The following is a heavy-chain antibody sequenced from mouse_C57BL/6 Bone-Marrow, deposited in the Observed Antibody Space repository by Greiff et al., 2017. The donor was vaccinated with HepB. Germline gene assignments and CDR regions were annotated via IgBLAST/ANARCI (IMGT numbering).Heavy chain of an antibody. CDR1: GYTFTDYY. D-gene: IGHD2-1*01. V-gene: IGHV1-76*01. J-gene: IGHJ4*01. Sequence: VQLQQSGAELVRPGASVKLSCKASGYTFTDYYINWVKQRPGQGLEWIARIYPGSGNTYYNEKFKGKATLTAEKSSSTAYMQLSSLTSEDSAVYFCARRKIYYGNSYAMDYWGQGTSVTVSS. CDR3: ARRKIYYGNSYAMDY. CDR2: IYPGSGNT.